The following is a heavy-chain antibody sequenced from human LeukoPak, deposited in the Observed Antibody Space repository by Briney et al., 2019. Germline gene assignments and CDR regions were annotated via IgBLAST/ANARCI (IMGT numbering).Heavy chain of an antibody. D-gene: IGHD4-17*01. V-gene: IGHV3-30*04. J-gene: IGHJ4*02. CDR1: GFTFSSYA. CDR2: ISYDGSNK. Sequence: GRSLRLSCAASGFTFSSYAMHWVRQAPGKGLEWVAVISYDGSNKYYADSVKGLFTISRDNSKNTLYLQMNSLRAEDTAVYYCARDVDYGDPLDYWGQGTLVTVSS. CDR3: ARDVDYGDPLDY.